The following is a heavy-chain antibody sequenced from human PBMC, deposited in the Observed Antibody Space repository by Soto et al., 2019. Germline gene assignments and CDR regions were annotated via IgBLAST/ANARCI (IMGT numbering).Heavy chain of an antibody. V-gene: IGHV3-30-3*01. Sequence: GGSLRLSCAASGFTFSSYAMHWVRQAPGKGLEWVAVISYDGSNKYYADSVKGRFTISRDNSKNTLYLQMNSLRAEDTAVYYCARAVLRRSTSCYWCFDIWGQGTMVTVSS. D-gene: IGHD2-2*01. CDR1: GFTFSSYA. CDR2: ISYDGSNK. CDR3: ARAVLRRSTSCYWCFDI. J-gene: IGHJ3*02.